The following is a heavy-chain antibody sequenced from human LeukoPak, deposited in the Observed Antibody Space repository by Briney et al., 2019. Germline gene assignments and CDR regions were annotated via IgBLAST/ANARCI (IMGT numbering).Heavy chain of an antibody. J-gene: IGHJ3*01. CDR2: INREGIDT. CDR1: GFDLSNFW. V-gene: IGHV3-74*03. CDR3: ARLGSLDFGFAFDL. D-gene: IGHD3-10*01. Sequence: PGGSLRLSCAGSGFDLSNFWMHWVRHAPGKGLVWVSRINREGIDTTYGESVKGRFTVSRDNAKNTIYLQMNSLRADDTALYYCARLGSLDFGFAFDLWGQGTMVTVS.